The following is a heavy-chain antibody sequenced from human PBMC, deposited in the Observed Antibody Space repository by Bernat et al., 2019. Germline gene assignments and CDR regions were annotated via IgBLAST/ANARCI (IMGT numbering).Heavy chain of an antibody. CDR2: INHSGST. V-gene: IGHV4-34*01. D-gene: IGHD2-15*01. Sequence: QVQLQQWGAGLLKPSETLSLTCAVYGGSFSGYYWSWIRQPPGKGLEWIGEINHSGSTNYNPSLKSPVTISVDTSKNQFSLKLSSVTAADTAVYYCARGDVVASDAFDIWGQGTMVTVSS. CDR3: ARGDVVASDAFDI. CDR1: GGSFSGYY. J-gene: IGHJ3*02.